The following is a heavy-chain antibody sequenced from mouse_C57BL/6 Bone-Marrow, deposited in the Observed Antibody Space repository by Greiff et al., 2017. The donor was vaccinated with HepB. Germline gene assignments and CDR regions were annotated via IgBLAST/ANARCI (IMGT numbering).Heavy chain of an antibody. CDR1: GFTFSDYG. CDR2: ISSGSSTI. V-gene: IGHV5-17*01. D-gene: IGHD2-4*01. Sequence: VQLQQSGGGLVKPGGSLKLSCAASGFTFSDYGMHWVRQAPEKGLEWVAYISSGSSTIYYADTVKGRFTISRDNAKNTLFLQMTSLRSEDTAMYYCARGDDYDGDYWGQGTTLTVSS. CDR3: ARGDDYDGDY. J-gene: IGHJ2*01.